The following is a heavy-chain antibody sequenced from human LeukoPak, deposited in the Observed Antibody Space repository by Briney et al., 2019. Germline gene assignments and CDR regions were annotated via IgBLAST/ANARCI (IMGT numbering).Heavy chain of an antibody. CDR3: ARESCTSTSCYVRPLNWFDP. J-gene: IGHJ5*02. V-gene: IGHV1-2*02. Sequence: ASVKVSCKASGYTFTGYYMHWVRQAPGQGLEWMGWINSNSGSTNFAQKFQGRVTMTRDTSISTAYMEVSRLRSDDTAVYYCARESCTSTSCYVRPLNWFDPWGQGTLVTVSS. CDR1: GYTFTGYY. CDR2: INSNSGST. D-gene: IGHD2-2*01.